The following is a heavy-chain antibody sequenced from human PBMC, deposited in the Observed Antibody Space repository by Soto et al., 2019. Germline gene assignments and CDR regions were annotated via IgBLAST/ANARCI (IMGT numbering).Heavy chain of an antibody. CDR3: VRHDYGDYISGLDY. CDR1: GYSFSSYW. D-gene: IGHD4-17*01. V-gene: IGHV5-10-1*01. Sequence: DVQLVQSGAEVKKPGESLRLSCKVSGYSFSSYWISWVRQRPGKGLEWMGRIDPGHSYSHYSPSFQGHVTVSADNSISTDYLQWSSLKASDTAMYYCVRHDYGDYISGLDYWGRGTPVTVSS. J-gene: IGHJ4*02. CDR2: IDPGHSYS.